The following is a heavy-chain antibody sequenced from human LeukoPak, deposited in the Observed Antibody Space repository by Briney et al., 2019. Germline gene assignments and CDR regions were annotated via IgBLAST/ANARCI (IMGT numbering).Heavy chain of an antibody. D-gene: IGHD2-2*02. Sequence: SGTLSLTCAVYGGSFSGYYWSWIRQPPGKGLEWIGEINHRGSTNYNPSLKSRVTISVDTSKNQFSLKLSSVTAADTAVYYCARDHTSFDYWGQGTLVTVSS. CDR3: ARDHTSFDY. J-gene: IGHJ4*02. CDR2: INHRGST. V-gene: IGHV4-34*01. CDR1: GGSFSGYY.